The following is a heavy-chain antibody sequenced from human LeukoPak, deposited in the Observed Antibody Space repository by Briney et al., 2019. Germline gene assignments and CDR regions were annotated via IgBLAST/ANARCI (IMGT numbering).Heavy chain of an antibody. CDR3: ARAKMATIFDY. CDR2: IYYSGST. D-gene: IGHD5-24*01. V-gene: IGHV4-31*03. Sequence: PSETLSLTCTVSGGSICSGGYYWSWIRQHPGKGLEWIGYIYYSGSTYYNPSLKSRVTISVDTSKNQFSLKLSSVTAADTAVYYCARAKMATIFDYWGQGTLVTVSS. CDR1: GGSICSGGYY. J-gene: IGHJ4*02.